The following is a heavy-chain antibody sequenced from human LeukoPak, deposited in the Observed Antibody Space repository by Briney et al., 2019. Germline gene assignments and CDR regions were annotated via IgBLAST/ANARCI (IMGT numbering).Heavy chain of an antibody. J-gene: IGHJ4*02. CDR3: ARHGGGVESYPRVFDY. V-gene: IGHV4-59*08. D-gene: IGHD1-26*01. Sequence: SETLSLTCTASGGSISPYYWSWIRQPPGKGLEWIGYIYYSGSTNYNPSLKSRVTISVDTSKNQFSLKLSSVTAADTAMYYCARHGGGVESYPRVFDYWGRGNLVTVSS. CDR2: IYYSGST. CDR1: GGSISPYY.